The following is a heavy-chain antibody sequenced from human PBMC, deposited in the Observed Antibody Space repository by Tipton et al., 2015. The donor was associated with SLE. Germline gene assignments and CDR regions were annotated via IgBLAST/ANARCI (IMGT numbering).Heavy chain of an antibody. CDR1: GGTFSSYA. CDR2: IIPIFGTA. V-gene: IGHV1-69*01. Sequence: QLVQSGPEVKKPGSSVKVSCKASGGTFSSYAISWVRQAPGQGLEWMGGIIPIFGTANYAQKFQGRVTITADESTSTAYMELSSLGSEDPPVYYWAGGPRRFDYWGQGTLVTVSS. D-gene: IGHD6-25*01. CDR3: AGGPRRFDY. J-gene: IGHJ4*02.